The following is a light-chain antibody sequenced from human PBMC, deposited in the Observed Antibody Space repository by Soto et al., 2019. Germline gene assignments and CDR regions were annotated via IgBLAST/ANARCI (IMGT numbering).Light chain of an antibody. Sequence: ATLSVSPGERATLSCRASQSVSSNLARYQQKPGQAPRLLIYGASTRATGIPAKFSGGGSGTEFALTISILQSEDFAIYYCLQYKNGWRFGHGTKVDIK. CDR3: LQYKNGWR. J-gene: IGKJ1*01. CDR1: QSVSSN. CDR2: GAS. V-gene: IGKV3-15*01.